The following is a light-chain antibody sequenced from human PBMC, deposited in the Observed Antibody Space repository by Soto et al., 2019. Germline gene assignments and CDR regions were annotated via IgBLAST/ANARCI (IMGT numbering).Light chain of an antibody. Sequence: QSALTQPPSASGTPGQRVTISCSGTSSNIGSNTVSWYQQLPGTAPKLLISNDNQRPSGVPDRFSGSKSGTSASLAISGLQSEDEADYYCAAWDDSLNGVVFGGGTKLTVL. V-gene: IGLV1-44*01. CDR3: AAWDDSLNGVV. J-gene: IGLJ2*01. CDR2: NDN. CDR1: SSNIGSNT.